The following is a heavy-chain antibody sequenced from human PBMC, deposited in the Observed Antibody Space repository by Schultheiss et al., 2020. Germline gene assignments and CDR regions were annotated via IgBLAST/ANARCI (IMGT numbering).Heavy chain of an antibody. CDR3: ARRFSSSWEVYYYYYYGMDV. V-gene: IGHV1-8*01. J-gene: IGHJ6*02. D-gene: IGHD6-13*01. CDR2: MNPNSGNT. CDR1: GYTFTSYD. Sequence: ASVKVSCKASGYTFTSYDINWVRQATGQGLEWMGWMNPNSGNTGYAQKFQGRVTMTRNTSISTAYMELSSLRSEDTAVYYCARRFSSSWEVYYYYYYGMDVWGQGTTGTVSS.